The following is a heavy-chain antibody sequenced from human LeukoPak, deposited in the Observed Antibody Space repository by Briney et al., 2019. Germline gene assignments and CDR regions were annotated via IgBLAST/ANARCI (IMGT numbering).Heavy chain of an antibody. V-gene: IGHV4-59*01. CDR2: IYYSGST. Sequence: SETLSLTCTVSGGSISSYFWSWIRQPPGKGLEWIAYIYYSGSTSYNPSLKSRVTMSIDTSKNQFSLKLSSVTAADTAVYYCARWGTEDGDYPVYWGQGTRVTVSS. D-gene: IGHD4-17*01. CDR3: ARWGTEDGDYPVY. CDR1: GGSISSYF. J-gene: IGHJ4*02.